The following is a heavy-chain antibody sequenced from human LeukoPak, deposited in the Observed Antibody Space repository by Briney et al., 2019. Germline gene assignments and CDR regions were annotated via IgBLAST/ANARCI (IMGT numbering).Heavy chain of an antibody. D-gene: IGHD2-8*01. CDR1: GFTFNNYA. CDR3: AKRNGSNGGAFDL. J-gene: IGHJ3*01. Sequence: PGGSLRLSCAASGFTFNNYAMNWVRQAPGKGLEWVLGVSGSGGSTNYADSVKGRFTISRDNSKDTLYLQMNSLRVEDTAVYYCAKRNGSNGGAFDLWGQGTMVTVSS. V-gene: IGHV3-23*01. CDR2: VSGSGGST.